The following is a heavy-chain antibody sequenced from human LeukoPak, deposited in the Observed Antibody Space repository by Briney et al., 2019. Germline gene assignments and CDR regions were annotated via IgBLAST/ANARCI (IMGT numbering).Heavy chain of an antibody. Sequence: PGGSLRLSCAASGFSVSGNYMSWVRQAPGKGLEWVSVIYSGGSTYYADSVKGRFTISRDNSKNTLYLQMNSLRAEDTAVYYCARDRGDNYGSFDYCGQGALVTVSS. CDR2: IYSGGST. V-gene: IGHV3-53*01. CDR1: GFSVSGNY. D-gene: IGHD5-18*01. CDR3: ARDRGDNYGSFDY. J-gene: IGHJ4*02.